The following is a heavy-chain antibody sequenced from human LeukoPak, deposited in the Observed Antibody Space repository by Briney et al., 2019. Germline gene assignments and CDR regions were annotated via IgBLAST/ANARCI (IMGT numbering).Heavy chain of an antibody. V-gene: IGHV1-69*13. CDR2: IIPIFGTA. Sequence: ASVKVSCKASGGTFSSYAISWVRQAPGQGLEWMGGIIPIFGTANYAQKFQGRVTITADESTSTAYMELSSLRSEDTAVHYCARKDYAWFDPWGQGTLVTVSS. D-gene: IGHD4-17*01. J-gene: IGHJ5*02. CDR1: GGTFSSYA. CDR3: ARKDYAWFDP.